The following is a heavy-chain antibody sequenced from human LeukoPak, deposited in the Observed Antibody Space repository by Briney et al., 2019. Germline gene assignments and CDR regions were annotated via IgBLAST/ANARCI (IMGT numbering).Heavy chain of an antibody. CDR3: ARERILSDDKSAFDI. Sequence: GRSLRLSCLTSGFTFRNYAIHWVRQAPGKGLEWVGVVIYDGSMQYYAESVKGRLTISRDNAKNPLYLQMNSLRAEDTAMYYCARERILSDDKSAFDIWGQGTKVTVSS. D-gene: IGHD3-9*01. J-gene: IGHJ3*02. CDR1: GFTFRNYA. V-gene: IGHV3-30*04. CDR2: VIYDGSMQ.